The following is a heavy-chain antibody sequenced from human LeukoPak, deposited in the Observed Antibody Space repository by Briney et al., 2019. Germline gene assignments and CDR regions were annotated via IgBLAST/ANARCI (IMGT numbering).Heavy chain of an antibody. J-gene: IGHJ4*02. CDR1: GGSFSSYY. CDR2: INHSGRT. D-gene: IGHD2-2*01. CDR3: ATREPYCSSSSCYGGFGY. Sequence: SETLSLTCAVYGGSFSSYYWSWIRQPPGKGLEWIGEINHSGRTNYNPSLKSRVTISVDTSKNQFSLKLTSVTAADTAVYYCATREPYCSSSSCYGGFGYWGQGTLVTVSS. V-gene: IGHV4-34*01.